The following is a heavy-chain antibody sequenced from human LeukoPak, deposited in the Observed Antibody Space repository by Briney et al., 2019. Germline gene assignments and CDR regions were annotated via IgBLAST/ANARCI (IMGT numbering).Heavy chain of an antibody. CDR2: IRYDGSNK. Sequence: GGSLRLSCAASGFTVSSNYMSWVRQAPGKGLEWVAFIRYDGSNKYYADSVKGRFTISRDNSKNTLYLQMNSLRAEDTAVYYCAKQPHYYYDSSGYYYGAGYYYYYMDVWGKGTTVTISS. V-gene: IGHV3-30*02. J-gene: IGHJ6*03. D-gene: IGHD3-22*01. CDR3: AKQPHYYYDSSGYYYGAGYYYYYMDV. CDR1: GFTVSSNY.